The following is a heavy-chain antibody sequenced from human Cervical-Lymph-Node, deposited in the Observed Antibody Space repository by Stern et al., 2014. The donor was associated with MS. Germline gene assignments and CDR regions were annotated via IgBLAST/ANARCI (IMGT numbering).Heavy chain of an antibody. J-gene: IGHJ5*02. D-gene: IGHD4-17*01. CDR1: GGSISSGGNY. CDR2: IYYSGST. V-gene: IGHV4-31*03. Sequence: QLQLQESGPGQVKPAQTLSLTCSVSGGSISSGGNYWSWVRQHPGKGLEWVGYIYYSGSTSYNPSLKSRVTISVDTSKNQFSLKLSSVTAADTAVYYCARVALPYGDYGWFDPWGQGTLVTVSS. CDR3: ARVALPYGDYGWFDP.